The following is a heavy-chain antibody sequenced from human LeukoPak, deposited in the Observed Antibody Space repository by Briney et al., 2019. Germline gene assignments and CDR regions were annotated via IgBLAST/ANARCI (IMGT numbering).Heavy chain of an antibody. CDR2: ISGSGSST. CDR3: AKDTRYGSGSYLPDAFDI. Sequence: PGGSLRLSCAASGFTFNSYAMSWVRQAPGKGLEWVSAISGSGSSTYYADSVKGRFTISRDNSKNTLYLQMNSLRAEDTAVYYCAKDTRYGSGSYLPDAFDIWGQGTMVTVSS. CDR1: GFTFNSYA. V-gene: IGHV3-23*01. D-gene: IGHD3-10*01. J-gene: IGHJ3*02.